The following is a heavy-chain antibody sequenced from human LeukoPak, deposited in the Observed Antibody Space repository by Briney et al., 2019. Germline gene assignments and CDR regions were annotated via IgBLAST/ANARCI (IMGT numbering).Heavy chain of an antibody. CDR3: ARGGALLWFGELFDY. CDR1: GYTFTGYY. J-gene: IGHJ4*02. CDR2: INPNSGGT. Sequence: GASVKVSCKASGYTFTGYYMHWVRQAPGQGLEWMGRINPNSGGTNYAQKFQGRVTMTRDTSISTAYMELSRLRSDDTAVYYCARGGALLWFGELFDYWGQGALVTVSS. V-gene: IGHV1-2*06. D-gene: IGHD3-10*01.